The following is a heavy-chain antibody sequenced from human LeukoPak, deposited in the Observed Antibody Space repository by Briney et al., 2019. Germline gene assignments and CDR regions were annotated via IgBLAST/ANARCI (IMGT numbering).Heavy chain of an antibody. CDR2: IYYSGST. CDR3: AREQDSGSYSAFDI. Sequence: GSLRLSCAASGFTFSSYAMNWVRQPPGKGLEWIGSIYYSGSTYYNPSLKSRVTISVDTSKNQFSLKLSSVTAADTAVYYCAREQDSGSYSAFDIWGQGTMVTVSS. CDR1: GFTFSSYA. D-gene: IGHD1-26*01. J-gene: IGHJ3*02. V-gene: IGHV4-39*02.